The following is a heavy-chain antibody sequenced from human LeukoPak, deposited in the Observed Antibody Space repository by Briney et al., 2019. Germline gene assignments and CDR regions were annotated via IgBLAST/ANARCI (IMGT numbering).Heavy chain of an antibody. CDR2: IYYSGST. CDR1: GGSISSGGYY. V-gene: IGHV4-31*03. D-gene: IGHD2-2*01. J-gene: IGHJ3*02. CDR3: ARVVPAADDAFDI. Sequence: SQTLSLTCTVSGGSISSGGYYWSWIRQHPGKGLEWIGYIYYSGSTYYNPSLKSRVTISVDTSKNQFSLKLSSVTAADTAVYYCARVVPAADDAFDIWGQGTMVTVSS.